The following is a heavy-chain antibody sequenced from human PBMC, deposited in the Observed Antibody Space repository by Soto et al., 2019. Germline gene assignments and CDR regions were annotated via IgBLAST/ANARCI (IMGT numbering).Heavy chain of an antibody. CDR1: GITFSSYE. Sequence: GGSLRLSCVDSGITFSSYEMNWVRQAPGKGLEWLSSMTNTGSDMSYADSVKGRFTISRDNAKNSLFLQMNSLRAEDTAVYYCARGNYYYGLDLWGQGTTVTVSS. CDR2: MTNTGSDM. CDR3: ARGNYYYGLDL. V-gene: IGHV3-48*03. J-gene: IGHJ6*02.